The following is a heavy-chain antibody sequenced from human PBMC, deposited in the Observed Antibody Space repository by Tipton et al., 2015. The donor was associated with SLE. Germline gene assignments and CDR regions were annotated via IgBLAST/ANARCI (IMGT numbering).Heavy chain of an antibody. CDR3: ARQEYGGSPGGNWFDP. D-gene: IGHD1-26*01. Sequence: GLVKPSETLSLTCSVSGDSISDYYWSWIRQPPGKGLEWIGEINHSGSTNYNPSLKSRVTISVDTSKNHFSLKLSSVTAADTAVYYCARQEYGGSPGGNWFDPWGQGTLVTVSS. CDR1: GDSISDYY. CDR2: INHSGST. V-gene: IGHV4-34*01. J-gene: IGHJ5*02.